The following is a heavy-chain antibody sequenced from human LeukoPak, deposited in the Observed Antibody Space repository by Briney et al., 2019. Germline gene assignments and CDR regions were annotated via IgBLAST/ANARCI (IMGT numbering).Heavy chain of an antibody. CDR3: AISSWSFTSVDY. CDR1: GGSISSYY. CDR2: IYTSGST. J-gene: IGHJ4*02. D-gene: IGHD6-13*01. Sequence: PSETLSLTCTVSGGSISSYYWSWIRQPAGKGLEWIGRIYTSGSTNYNPSLKSRVTISVDTSKNQFSLKLSSVTAADTAVYYCAISSWSFTSVDYWGQGTLVTVSS. V-gene: IGHV4-4*07.